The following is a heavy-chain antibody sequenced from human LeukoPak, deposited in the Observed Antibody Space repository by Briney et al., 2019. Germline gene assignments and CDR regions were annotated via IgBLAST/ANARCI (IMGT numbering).Heavy chain of an antibody. J-gene: IGHJ4*02. CDR1: GYTFNKLW. CDR2: INPADSTT. V-gene: IGHV5-51*01. D-gene: IGHD5-12*01. CDR3: AIMYNSGWGLLY. Sequence: GESLKISCTGSGYTFNKLWIVWVRQMTGKGLEWLGSINPADSTTEYNPFFQGLVSFSDDNCISSAYLQWSGLEASDTAKYYCAIMYNSGWGLLYWGTGTQVTVSS.